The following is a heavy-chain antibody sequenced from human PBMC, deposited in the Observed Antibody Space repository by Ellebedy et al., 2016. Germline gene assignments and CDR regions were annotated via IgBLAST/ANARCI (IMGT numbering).Heavy chain of an antibody. CDR1: GFTFSDYY. CDR3: ASGRTAAGVFNWFDP. J-gene: IGHJ5*02. CDR2: ISSTGATI. V-gene: IGHV3-11*01. D-gene: IGHD2-8*01. Sequence: GGSLRLSCAASGFTFSDYYMSWIRQAPGKGLEWVSYISSTGATIFYADSVRGRFPISRDSAKNSLYLKMNSLRAEDTAVYYCASGRTAAGVFNWFDPWGQGTLVTVSS.